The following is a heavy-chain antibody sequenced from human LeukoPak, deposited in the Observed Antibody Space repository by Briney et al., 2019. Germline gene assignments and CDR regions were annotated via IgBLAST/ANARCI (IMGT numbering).Heavy chain of an antibody. CDR3: TNTPLRIAVACTVY. V-gene: IGHV3-15*01. Sequence: GGSLRLSCAASGFTFSNSWMSWVRQAPGKGLERVGRIKSKTGGGTTDYAAPVKGRFTISRDDSKNTLYLQMNSPKTEDTAVYYCTNTPLRIAVACTVYWGQGTLVTVSS. CDR2: IKSKTGGGTT. D-gene: IGHD6-19*01. CDR1: GFTFSNSW. J-gene: IGHJ4*02.